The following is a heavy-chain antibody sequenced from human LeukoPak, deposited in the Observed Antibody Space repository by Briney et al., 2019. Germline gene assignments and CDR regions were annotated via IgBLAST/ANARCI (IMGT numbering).Heavy chain of an antibody. Sequence: GASVKVSCKASGYTFTSYDINWVRQATGQGLEWMGWMNPNSGNTGYAQKFQGRVTITRNTSISTAYMELSSLRSEDMAVYYCARGSRVKNGYCSSTSCPYYFDYWGQGTLVTVSS. CDR1: GYTFTSYD. D-gene: IGHD2-2*03. J-gene: IGHJ4*02. V-gene: IGHV1-8*03. CDR3: ARGSRVKNGYCSSTSCPYYFDY. CDR2: MNPNSGNT.